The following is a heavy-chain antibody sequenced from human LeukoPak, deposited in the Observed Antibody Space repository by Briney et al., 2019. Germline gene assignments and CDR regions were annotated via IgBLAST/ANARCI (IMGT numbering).Heavy chain of an antibody. V-gene: IGHV3-23*01. CDR2: ISGSGGST. D-gene: IGHD3-9*01. CDR3: HSDILTGYYRAPVDAFDI. CDR1: GFTFSSYA. Sequence: HGGSLRLSCAASGFTFSSYAMSWVRQAPGKGLEWVSAISGSGGSTYYADSVKGRFTISRDSSKNTLYLQMNSLRAEDTAVYYCHSDILTGYYRAPVDAFDIWGQGTMVTVSS. J-gene: IGHJ3*02.